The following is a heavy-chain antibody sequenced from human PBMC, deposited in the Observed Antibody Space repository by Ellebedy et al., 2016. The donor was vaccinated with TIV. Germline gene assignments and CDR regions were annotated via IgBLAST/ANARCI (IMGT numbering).Heavy chain of an antibody. CDR2: IYAGGTT. CDR1: GFSVTNNY. D-gene: IGHD4-17*01. Sequence: GGSLRLSCAASGFSVTNNYMSWVRQAPGQGLEWVSLIYAGGTTNYADSVKGRFTISRDNGKNSVYLQMNSLRTEDTALYYCARDGAYGDYSPGYYGMDVWGQGTTVTVSS. CDR3: ARDGAYGDYSPGYYGMDV. J-gene: IGHJ6*02. V-gene: IGHV3-53*01.